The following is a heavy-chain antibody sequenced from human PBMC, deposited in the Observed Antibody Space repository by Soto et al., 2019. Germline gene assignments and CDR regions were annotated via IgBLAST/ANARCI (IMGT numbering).Heavy chain of an antibody. V-gene: IGHV3-74*02. J-gene: IGHJ4*01. Sequence: EVQLLESGGDLVQPGGSLRLSCAASGFAFSTCAMTWVRQAPGKGLEWVSRINRDGSTTTYADSVRGRFTISRDNAKNTLSLQMNSLRDDDTAVYYCTMDLTGRQDYWGQGALVTVSS. CDR3: TMDLTGRQDY. D-gene: IGHD1-20*01. CDR1: GFAFSTCA. CDR2: INRDGSTT.